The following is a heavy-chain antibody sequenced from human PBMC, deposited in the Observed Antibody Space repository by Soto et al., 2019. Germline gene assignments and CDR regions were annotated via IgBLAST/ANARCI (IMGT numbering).Heavy chain of an antibody. J-gene: IGHJ4*02. Sequence: ASVKVSCKASGGTFSSYAISWVRQAPGQGLEWMGGIIPIFGTANYAQKFQGRVTITADESTSTAYMELSSLRSEDTAAYYCARFASSGWYGFDYWGQGTLVTVSS. CDR1: GGTFSSYA. V-gene: IGHV1-69*13. D-gene: IGHD6-19*01. CDR2: IIPIFGTA. CDR3: ARFASSGWYGFDY.